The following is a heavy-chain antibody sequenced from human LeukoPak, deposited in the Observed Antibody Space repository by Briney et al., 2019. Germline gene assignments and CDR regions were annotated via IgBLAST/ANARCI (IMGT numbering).Heavy chain of an antibody. Sequence: GGSLRLSCTASGFTVSSNCMSWVRQAPGKGLEWVSLIYSVGDTYYADSVKGRFTISRDNSKNTLYLQMNSLRAEDTAVYYCARAPRGRDGYNPSYFDYWGQGTLVTFSS. CDR3: ARAPRGRDGYNPSYFDY. CDR1: GFTVSSNC. D-gene: IGHD5-24*01. V-gene: IGHV3-53*01. J-gene: IGHJ4*02. CDR2: IYSVGDT.